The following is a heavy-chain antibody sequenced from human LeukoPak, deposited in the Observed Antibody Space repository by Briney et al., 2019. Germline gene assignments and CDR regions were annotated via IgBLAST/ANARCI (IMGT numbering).Heavy chain of an antibody. Sequence: KPSESLSPTWHVPGCSISSRTYYWGWIRQPPGKGLEWIGTIFYSGSTYYNPSYKSRLTISVDMSKNQYSLRLSSVTAADTAVYYCARHLRPYFDYWGQGTLVTVSS. CDR1: GCSISSRTYY. CDR2: IFYSGST. D-gene: IGHD3-3*01. J-gene: IGHJ4*02. V-gene: IGHV4-39*01. CDR3: ARHLRPYFDY.